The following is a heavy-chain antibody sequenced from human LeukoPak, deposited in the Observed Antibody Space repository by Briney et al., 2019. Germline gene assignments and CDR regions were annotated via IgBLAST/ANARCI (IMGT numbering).Heavy chain of an antibody. CDR1: GFTVSSNY. V-gene: IGHV3-66*02. D-gene: IGHD1-26*01. Sequence: PGGSLRLSCAASGFTVSSNYMSWVRQAPGKGLEWVSVIYSDGSTYYADSVKGRFTISRDHSKNTLYLQMNSLRAEDTAVYYCARLQGGSQNAFDIWGQGTMVTVSS. J-gene: IGHJ3*02. CDR3: ARLQGGSQNAFDI. CDR2: IYSDGST.